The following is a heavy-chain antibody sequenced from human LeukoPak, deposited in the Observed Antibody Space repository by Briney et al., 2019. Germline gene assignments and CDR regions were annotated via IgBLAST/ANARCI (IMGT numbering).Heavy chain of an antibody. J-gene: IGHJ4*02. D-gene: IGHD3-10*01. Sequence: GGSLRLSCAASGFTFISYGMHWVRQAPGKGLEWVAVISYDGSNKYYADSVRGRFTLSSDNSKNTLYLQMNNLRAEDTAVYYCAAGSMSFWGWGTLVTVPS. V-gene: IGHV3-30*03. CDR3: AAGSMSF. CDR1: GFTFISYG. CDR2: ISYDGSNK.